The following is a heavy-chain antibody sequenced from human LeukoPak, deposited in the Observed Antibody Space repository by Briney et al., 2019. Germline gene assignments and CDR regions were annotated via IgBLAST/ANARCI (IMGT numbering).Heavy chain of an antibody. CDR3: ARDEGPYGDYAAEYLQH. J-gene: IGHJ1*01. CDR1: GYTFTSYG. V-gene: IGHV1-18*01. D-gene: IGHD4-17*01. CDR2: ISAYNGNT. Sequence: ASVKVSCKASGYTFTSYGISWVRQAPGQGLEWMGWISAYNGNTNYAQKLQGRVTMTTDTSTSTAYMELRSLRSDDTAVYYCARDEGPYGDYAAEYLQHWGQGTLVTVSS.